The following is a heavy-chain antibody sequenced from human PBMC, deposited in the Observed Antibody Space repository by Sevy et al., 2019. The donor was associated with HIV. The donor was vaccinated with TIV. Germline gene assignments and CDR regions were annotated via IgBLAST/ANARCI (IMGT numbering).Heavy chain of an antibody. CDR3: AKDSQRGGYDSSGYYVGAFDI. J-gene: IGHJ3*02. CDR1: GFTFSSYG. V-gene: IGHV3-30*18. CDR2: ISYDGSNK. Sequence: GGSLRLSCAASGFTFSSYGVHWVRQAPGKGLEWVAVISYDGSNKYYADSVKGRFTISRDNSKNTLYLQMNSLRAEDTAVYYCAKDSQRGGYDSSGYYVGAFDIWGQGTMVTVSS. D-gene: IGHD3-22*01.